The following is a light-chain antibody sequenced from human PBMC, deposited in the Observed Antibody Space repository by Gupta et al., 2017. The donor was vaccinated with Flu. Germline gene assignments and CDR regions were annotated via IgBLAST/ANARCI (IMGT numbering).Light chain of an antibody. J-gene: IGKJ1*01. V-gene: IGKV1-5*03. CDR3: QQDHSYSWT. CDR1: QSISEY. Sequence: DIQMTQSPSSLSASVGDRVTIACRASQSISEYVAWYQHKPGKAPKVLISQASRLESGVPSRFSGSGSGTEFTLTISSLQPDDLATYYCQQDHSYSWTFGQGTKVEIK. CDR2: QAS.